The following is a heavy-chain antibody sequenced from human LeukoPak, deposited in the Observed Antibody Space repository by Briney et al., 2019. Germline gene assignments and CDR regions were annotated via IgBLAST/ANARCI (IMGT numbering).Heavy chain of an antibody. V-gene: IGHV3-11*04. J-gene: IGHJ6*03. Sequence: NAGGSLRLSCAASGFTFSDYYMSWIRQAPGKGLEWVSYISSSGSTIYYADSVKGRFTISRDNAKNSLYLQMNSLRAEDTAVYYCARKVSEVVAARPKSNYYYYYYMDVWGKGTTVTVSS. D-gene: IGHD6-6*01. CDR1: GFTFSDYY. CDR3: ARKVSEVVAARPKSNYYYYYYMDV. CDR2: ISSSGSTI.